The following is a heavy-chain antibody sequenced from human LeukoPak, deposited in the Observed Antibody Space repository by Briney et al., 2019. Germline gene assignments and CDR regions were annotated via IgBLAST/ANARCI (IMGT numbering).Heavy chain of an antibody. Sequence: GGSLRLSCAASGFTFSSYAMSWVRQAPGKGLEWVAVISYDGSNKYYADSVKGRFTISRDNSKNTLYLQMNSLRAEDTAVYYCARDMWAQSIESAAGTRLDYFDYWGQGTLVTVSS. CDR2: ISYDGSNK. CDR1: GFTFSSYA. D-gene: IGHD6-13*01. V-gene: IGHV3-30*04. CDR3: ARDMWAQSIESAAGTRLDYFDY. J-gene: IGHJ4*02.